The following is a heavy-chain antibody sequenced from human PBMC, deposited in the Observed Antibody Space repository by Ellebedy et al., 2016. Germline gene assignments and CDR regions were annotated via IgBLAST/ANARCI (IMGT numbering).Heavy chain of an antibody. D-gene: IGHD4/OR15-4a*01. CDR1: DDSIPDNY. Sequence: GSLRLSCIVSDDSIPDNYWSWIRQPPGKEPDYIGYIYYTGITNYNPSLMGRATISIDTSTKQLSLKLTSVTAADTAVYFCARTARVPDMWGQGTLVTVSS. CDR3: ARTARVPDM. CDR2: IYYTGIT. V-gene: IGHV4-59*01. J-gene: IGHJ3*02.